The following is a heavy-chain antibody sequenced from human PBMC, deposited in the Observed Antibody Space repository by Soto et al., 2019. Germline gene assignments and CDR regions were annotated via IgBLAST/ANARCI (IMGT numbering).Heavy chain of an antibody. V-gene: IGHV4-30-4*01. D-gene: IGHD3-10*01. CDR1: GGSISSGDYY. CDR2: IYYSGST. J-gene: IGHJ6*02. CDR3: ARAAYYYGSGSYYPDGMDV. Sequence: SETLSLTCTVSGGSISSGDYYWSWIRQPPGKGLEWIGYIYYSGSTYYNPSLKSRVTISVDTSKNQFSLKLSSVTAADTAVYYCARAAYYYGSGSYYPDGMDVWGQVTTVTVSS.